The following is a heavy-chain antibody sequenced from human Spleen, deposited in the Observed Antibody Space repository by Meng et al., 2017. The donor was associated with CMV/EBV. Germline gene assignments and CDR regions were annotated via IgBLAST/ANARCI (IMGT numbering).Heavy chain of an antibody. CDR3: AREVDY. CDR2: ISPIVDLA. V-gene: IGHV1-69*04. CDR1: GGTFSNNT. J-gene: IGHJ4*02. Sequence: SVKVSCKASGGTFSNNTIIWVRQAPGQGLEWMGRISPIVDLADYAQNFQGRIRITADTSTSTAYMELTSLRSEDTAVYYCAREVDYGGQGTLVTVSS.